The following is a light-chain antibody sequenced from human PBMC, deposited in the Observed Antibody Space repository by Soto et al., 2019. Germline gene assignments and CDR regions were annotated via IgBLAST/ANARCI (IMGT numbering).Light chain of an antibody. CDR2: DVS. V-gene: IGLV2-14*01. J-gene: IGLJ2*01. CDR3: SSYKSSSLVV. CDR1: SSDVGGYNY. Sequence: QSVLTQPASVSGSPGQSITISCTGTSSDVGGYNYVSWYQQHPGKAPKLMIYDVSNRPSGVSNRFSGSKSGNTASPTISGLQAEDEADYYCSSYKSSSLVVFGGGTKLTVL.